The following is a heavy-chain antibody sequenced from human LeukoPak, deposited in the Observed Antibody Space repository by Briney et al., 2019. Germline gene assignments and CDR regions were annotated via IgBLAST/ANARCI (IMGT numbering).Heavy chain of an antibody. CDR2: INHSGST. CDR3: ARGRAITGTRDAFDI. CDR1: GGSFSGYY. D-gene: IGHD1-20*01. Sequence: SETPSLTCAVYGGSFSGYYWSWIRQPPGKGLEWIGEINHSGSTNYNPSLKSRVTISVDTSKNQFSLKLSSVTAADTAVYYCARGRAITGTRDAFDIWGQGTMVTVSS. V-gene: IGHV4-34*01. J-gene: IGHJ3*02.